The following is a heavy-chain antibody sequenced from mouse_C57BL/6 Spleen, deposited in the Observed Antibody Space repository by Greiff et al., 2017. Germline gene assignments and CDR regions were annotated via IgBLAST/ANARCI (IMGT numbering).Heavy chain of an antibody. CDR1: GFTFSDYG. CDR2: ISSGSSTI. CDR3: ASMVTTGVYYAMDY. Sequence: EVQLVESGGGLVKPGGSLKLSCAASGFTFSDYGMHWVRQAPEKGLEWVAYISSGSSTIYYADTVKGRFTISRDNAKNTLFLQMTSLRSEDTAMYYCASMVTTGVYYAMDYWGQGTSVTVSS. V-gene: IGHV5-17*01. D-gene: IGHD2-2*01. J-gene: IGHJ4*01.